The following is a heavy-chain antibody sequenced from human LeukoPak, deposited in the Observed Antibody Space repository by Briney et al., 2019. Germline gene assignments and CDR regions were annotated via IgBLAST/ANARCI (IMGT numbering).Heavy chain of an antibody. CDR3: AKHMRATNTYSFFGLDV. Sequence: PGGSLRLSCVATGFTFKDYGMHWVRQPPGKGLEWVSSINWNGGGTDYADSVKGRFTISRDNAKNSLYLQLSSLRPEDTALYYCAKHMRATNTYSFFGLDVWGQGTTVTVYS. V-gene: IGHV3-9*01. D-gene: IGHD1-26*01. CDR2: INWNGGGT. J-gene: IGHJ6*02. CDR1: GFTFKDYG.